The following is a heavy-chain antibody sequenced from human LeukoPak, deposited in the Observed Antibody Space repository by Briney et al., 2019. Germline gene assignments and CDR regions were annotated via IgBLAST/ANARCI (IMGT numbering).Heavy chain of an antibody. CDR2: INPDGRDT. CDR3: TSWGDTTAEYFQR. Sequence: GGSLRLSCAASGFTFSNYAMSWVRQAPGKGLEWVAHINPDGRDTYYVDSVKGRFTISRDSAQNSMYLQMNSLRVEDTAVYYCTSWGDTTAEYFQRWGQGTLVTVSS. V-gene: IGHV3-7*01. D-gene: IGHD2-21*02. J-gene: IGHJ1*01. CDR1: GFTFSNYA.